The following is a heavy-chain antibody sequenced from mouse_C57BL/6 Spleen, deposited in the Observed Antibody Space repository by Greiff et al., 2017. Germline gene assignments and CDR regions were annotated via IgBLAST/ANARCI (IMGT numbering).Heavy chain of an antibody. J-gene: IGHJ3*01. D-gene: IGHD1-1*01. V-gene: IGHV1-69*01. CDR3: ARSTSAWFAY. CDR2: IDPSDSNT. CDR1: GYTFTSYW. Sequence: QVQLQQPGAELVMPGASVKLSCKASGYTFTSYWMHWVKQRPGQGLEWIGEIDPSDSNTNYNQKFKGKSTLTVDKSSSTAYMQLSSLTSEDSAVYYCARSTSAWFAYWGQGTLVTVSA.